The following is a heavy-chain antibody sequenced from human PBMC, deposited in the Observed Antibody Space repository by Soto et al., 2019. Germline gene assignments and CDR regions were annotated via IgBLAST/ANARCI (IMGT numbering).Heavy chain of an antibody. CDR3: AREGYYDSSGYPPYYYGMDV. CDR1: GFTFSSSA. CDR2: ISGSGGTP. Sequence: PGGSLRLSCAASGFTFSSSAMSWVRQAPGRGLEWFSTISGSGGTPYYADSVKGRFTISRDNSKNTLYLQMNSLRAEDTAVYYCAREGYYDSSGYPPYYYGMDVWGQGTTVTVSS. D-gene: IGHD3-22*01. J-gene: IGHJ6*02. V-gene: IGHV3-23*01.